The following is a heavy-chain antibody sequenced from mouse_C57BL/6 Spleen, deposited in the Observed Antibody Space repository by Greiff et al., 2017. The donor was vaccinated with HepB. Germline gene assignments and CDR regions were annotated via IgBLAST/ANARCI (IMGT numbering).Heavy chain of an antibody. J-gene: IGHJ2*01. V-gene: IGHV1-42*01. CDR3: ARKVNFYFDY. Sequence: VQLKQSGPELVKPGASVKISCKASGYSFTGYYMNWVKRSPEKSLEWIGEINPSTGGTTYNQKFKAKATLTVDKSSSTAYMQLKSLTSEDSAVYYCARKVNFYFDYWGQGTTLTVSS. CDR1: GYSFTGYY. CDR2: INPSTGGT. D-gene: IGHD1-3*01.